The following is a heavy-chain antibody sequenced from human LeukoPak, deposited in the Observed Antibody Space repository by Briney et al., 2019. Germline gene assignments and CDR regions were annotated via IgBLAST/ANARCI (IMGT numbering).Heavy chain of an antibody. CDR3: APYCSGGSCTGYVQH. J-gene: IGHJ1*01. V-gene: IGHV4-4*02. CDR2: IYHSGST. CDR1: GGSISSNNW. D-gene: IGHD2-15*01. Sequence: SGTLSLTCAVSGGSISSNNWWSWVRQPPGKGLEWIGEIYHSGSTNYNPSVKSRVTISVDKSKNQYSLNLFSVTAADTAVYYCAPYCSGGSCTGYVQHWGQGTLVTVFS.